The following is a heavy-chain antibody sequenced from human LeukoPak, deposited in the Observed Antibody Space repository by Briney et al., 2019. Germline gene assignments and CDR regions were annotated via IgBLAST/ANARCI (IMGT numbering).Heavy chain of an antibody. CDR2: ISYDGSTK. J-gene: IGHJ4*02. V-gene: IGHV3-30*18. CDR1: GITFRSYG. Sequence: GRSLRLSCAASGITFRSYGMHWVRQAPGKGLEWVAVISYDGSTKYYADSVKGRFTISRDNSKNTLYLQMNSLRPEDTAVYYCAKPRIPVAGTDLDFWGQGTLVTVSS. CDR3: AKPRIPVAGTDLDF. D-gene: IGHD6-19*01.